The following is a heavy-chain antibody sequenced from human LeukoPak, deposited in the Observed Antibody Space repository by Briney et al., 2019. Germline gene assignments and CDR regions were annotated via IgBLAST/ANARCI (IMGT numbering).Heavy chain of an antibody. V-gene: IGHV1-2*02. CDR3: ARIVVAPSDP. Sequence: ASVKVSCKASGYTFTSYGISWVRQAPGQGLEWMGWINPNSGGTNYAQKFQGRVTMTRDTSISTAYMELSRLRSDDTAVYYCARIVVAPSDPWGQGTLDTVSS. CDR2: INPNSGGT. J-gene: IGHJ5*02. D-gene: IGHD2-15*01. CDR1: GYTFTSYG.